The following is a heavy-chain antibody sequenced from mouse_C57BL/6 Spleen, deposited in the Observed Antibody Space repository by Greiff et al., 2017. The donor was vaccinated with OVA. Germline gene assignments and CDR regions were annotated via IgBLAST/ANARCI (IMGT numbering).Heavy chain of an antibody. CDR3: ARRRANWDGDDY. CDR1: GYTFTDYN. CDR2: INPNNGGT. V-gene: IGHV1-18*01. Sequence: EVQLQQSGPELVKPGASVKIPCKASGYTFTDYNMDWVKQSHGKSLEWIGDINPNNGGTIYNQKFKGKATLTVDKSSSTAYMELRSLTSEDTAVYYCARRRANWDGDDYWGQGTTLTVSS. J-gene: IGHJ2*01. D-gene: IGHD4-1*01.